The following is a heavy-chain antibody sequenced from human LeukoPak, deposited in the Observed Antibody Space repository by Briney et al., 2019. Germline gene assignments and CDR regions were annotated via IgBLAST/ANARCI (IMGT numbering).Heavy chain of an antibody. V-gene: IGHV3-21*04. D-gene: IGHD4/OR15-4a*01. CDR2: ISSSSSRYI. CDR1: VFTFSRYS. J-gene: IGHJ4*02. Sequence: GGSLRLSCAASVFTFSRYSMNWVRQAPRKGLEGVSSISSSSSRYIYYADSVKGRFTISRDNSKSTLYLQMNSLRVEDTAVYYCAKAGLVRGGALDSWGEGTLVTVSS. CDR3: AKAGLVRGGALDS.